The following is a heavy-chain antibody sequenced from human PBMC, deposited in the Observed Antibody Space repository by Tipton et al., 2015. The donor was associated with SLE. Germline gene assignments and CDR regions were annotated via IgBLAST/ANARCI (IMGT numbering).Heavy chain of an antibody. Sequence: TLSLTCSVSGGSITSGSNYYWTWIRQPAGKGLEWIGHFSSSGGTNYNASLKSRVTISADTSKNQFSLKLSSVTAADTAVYYCARGASGSGSDYDPFSLDFWGQGTLVTVSS. D-gene: IGHD3-10*01. V-gene: IGHV4-61*09. CDR2: FSSSGGT. J-gene: IGHJ4*02. CDR3: ARGASGSGSDYDPFSLDF. CDR1: GGSITSGSNYY.